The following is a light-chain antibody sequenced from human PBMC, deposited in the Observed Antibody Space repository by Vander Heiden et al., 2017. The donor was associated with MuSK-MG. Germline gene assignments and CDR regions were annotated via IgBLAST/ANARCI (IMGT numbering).Light chain of an antibody. J-gene: IGLJ2*01. CDR2: TDD. CDR1: SSNIGKNP. V-gene: IGLV1-44*01. CDR3: STWDDNLDGVV. Sequence: QPVLTQPPSASVPPGQRVTISCAGSSSNIGKNPVNWYRQVQGMDPKLLLYTDDQRPSGVPDRFSGSKSGTSASLAVSGLHSEDEADYYCSTWDDNLDGVVFGGGTRLTVL.